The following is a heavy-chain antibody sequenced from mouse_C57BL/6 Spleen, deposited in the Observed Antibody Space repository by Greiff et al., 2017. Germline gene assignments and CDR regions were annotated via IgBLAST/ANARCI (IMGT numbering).Heavy chain of an antibody. CDR3: TGRGFFTTVVAHRYFDV. D-gene: IGHD1-1*01. J-gene: IGHJ1*03. CDR2: IRLKSDNYAT. Sequence: EVQRVESGGGLVQPGGSMKLSCVASGFTFSNYWMNWVRQSPEKGLEWVAQIRLKSDNYATHSAESVKGRFTISRDDSKSRVYLQMNKLSAEDTRIYYCTGRGFFTTVVAHRYFDVWGTGTTVTVSS. CDR1: GFTFSNYW. V-gene: IGHV6-3*01.